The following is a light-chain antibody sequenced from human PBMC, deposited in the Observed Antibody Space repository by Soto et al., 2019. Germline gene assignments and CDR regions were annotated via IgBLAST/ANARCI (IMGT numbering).Light chain of an antibody. J-gene: IGLJ1*01. CDR3: ISYTGSSTSEV. V-gene: IGLV2-14*01. Sequence: ALTPPASVSGSPGQSITISCSGTRSDIGSYNYVAWYQQFPGKTPKILIYGVSNRPSGVSSRFSGSKSGNTASLTISGLQAEDEADYYCISYTGSSTSEVFGRGTKGTVL. CDR2: GVS. CDR1: RSDIGSYNY.